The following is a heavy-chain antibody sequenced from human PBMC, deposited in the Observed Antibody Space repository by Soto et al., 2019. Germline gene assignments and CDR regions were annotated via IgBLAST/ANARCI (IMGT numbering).Heavy chain of an antibody. Sequence: SETLSLTCAVYGGSLRGYYWSWIRQPPGKGLEWIGQVSPSGTSNYSPSLKSRVTISVDTSKNQFSLQLSSVTAADTAVYYCARHIVTVTLVESYYYGVDVWGQGTTVT. CDR2: VSPSGTS. CDR3: ARHIVTVTLVESYYYGVDV. CDR1: GGSLRGYY. J-gene: IGHJ6*02. D-gene: IGHD2-21*02. V-gene: IGHV4-34*01.